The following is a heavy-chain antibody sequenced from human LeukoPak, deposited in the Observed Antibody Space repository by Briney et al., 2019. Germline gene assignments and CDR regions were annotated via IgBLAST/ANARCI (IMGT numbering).Heavy chain of an antibody. CDR1: GGTFYSYA. D-gene: IGHD3-22*01. CDR3: ARGITMISPDD. J-gene: IGHJ4*02. Sequence: GASVKVSCKASGGTFYSYAISWVRQAPGQGLEWMGRIIPILGIANYAQKFQGRVTITADKSTSTAYMELSSLRSEDTAVYYCARGITMISPDDWGQGTLVTVSS. CDR2: IIPILGIA. V-gene: IGHV1-69*04.